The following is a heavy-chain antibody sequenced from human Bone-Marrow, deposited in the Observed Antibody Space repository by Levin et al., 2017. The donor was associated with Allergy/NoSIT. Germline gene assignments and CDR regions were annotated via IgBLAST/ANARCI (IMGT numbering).Heavy chain of an antibody. V-gene: IGHV3-23*01. Sequence: SCAASGFTFSSYAMSWVRQAPGKGLEWVSAISGSGGSTYYADSVKGRFTISRDNSKNTLYLQMNSLRAEDTAVYYCAKSEKPKGYCSSTSCPYFDYWGQGTLVTVSS. CDR2: ISGSGGST. D-gene: IGHD2-2*01. J-gene: IGHJ4*02. CDR1: GFTFSSYA. CDR3: AKSEKPKGYCSSTSCPYFDY.